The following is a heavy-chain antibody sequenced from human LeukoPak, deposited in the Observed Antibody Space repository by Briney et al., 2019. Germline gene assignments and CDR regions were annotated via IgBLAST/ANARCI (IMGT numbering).Heavy chain of an antibody. CDR1: GYSISSGYC. CDR3: ARQGAILSN. Sequence: SETLSLTCAVSGYSISSGYCWGWIRQPPGKGLEWIGSIYHSGSTYYNPSLKSRVTISVDTSKNQFSLKLSSVTAADTAVYYCARQGAILSNWGQGTLVTVSS. V-gene: IGHV4-38-2*01. D-gene: IGHD3-16*01. J-gene: IGHJ4*02. CDR2: IYHSGST.